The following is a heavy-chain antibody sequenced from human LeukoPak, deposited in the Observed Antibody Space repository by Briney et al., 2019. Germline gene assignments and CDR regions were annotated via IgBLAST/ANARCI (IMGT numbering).Heavy chain of an antibody. CDR2: IYYSGGT. CDR1: GGSISSGDYY. Sequence: PSETLSLTCTVSGGSISSGDYYWSWIRQPPGKGLEWIGYIYYSGGTYYNPSLKSRVTISVDTSKNQFSLKLSSVTAADTAVYYCAKKSCSSTSCYAFDIWGQGTMVTVSS. V-gene: IGHV4-30-4*08. CDR3: AKKSCSSTSCYAFDI. D-gene: IGHD2-2*01. J-gene: IGHJ3*02.